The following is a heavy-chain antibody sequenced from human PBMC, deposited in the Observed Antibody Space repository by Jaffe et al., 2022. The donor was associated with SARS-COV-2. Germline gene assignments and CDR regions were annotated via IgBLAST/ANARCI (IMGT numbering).Heavy chain of an antibody. V-gene: IGHV3-23*01. J-gene: IGHJ5*02. CDR3: AKDVIPWSNGGGWFDP. CDR2: ISASGDKT. D-gene: IGHD2-21*01. Sequence: EVQLLESGGGLVQPGGSLRLSCAASGFTFSNYAMNWVRQAPGKGLEWVSKISASGDKTFYPDSVKGRFTISRDNSKSMLYLQLNSLRPEDAAIYYCAKDVIPWSNGGGWFDPWGQGALVTVSS. CDR1: GFTFSNYA.